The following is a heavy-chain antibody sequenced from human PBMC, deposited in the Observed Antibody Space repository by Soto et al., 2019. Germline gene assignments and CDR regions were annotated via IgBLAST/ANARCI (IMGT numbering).Heavy chain of an antibody. J-gene: IGHJ6*02. D-gene: IGHD4-17*01. CDR1: GGSISSSSYY. CDR3: ARRVTVTTSGNYYGMDV. Sequence: PSETLSLTCTVSGGSISSSSYYWGWIRQPPGKGLEWIGSIYYSGSTYYNPSLKSRVTISVDTSKNQFSLKLSSVTAADTAVYYCARRVTVTTSGNYYGMDVWGQGTTVTVSS. V-gene: IGHV4-39*01. CDR2: IYYSGST.